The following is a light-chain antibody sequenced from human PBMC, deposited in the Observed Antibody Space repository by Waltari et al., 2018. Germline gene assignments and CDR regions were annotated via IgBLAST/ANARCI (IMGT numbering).Light chain of an antibody. J-gene: IGKJ2*01. V-gene: IGKV1-39*01. Sequence: DLQMTQSPSSLSASVGDRVTITCRASQSINSYLNWYQQKPGKAPKHLIYAASSLQSGVPSRFSGSGSGTDFTLTISSLQPEDFATYYCQQSYRTPLYTFGQGTKLEIK. CDR2: AAS. CDR3: QQSYRTPLYT. CDR1: QSINSY.